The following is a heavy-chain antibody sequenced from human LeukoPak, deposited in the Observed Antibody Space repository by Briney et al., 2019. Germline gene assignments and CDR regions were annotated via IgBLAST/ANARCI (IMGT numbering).Heavy chain of an antibody. V-gene: IGHV5-51*01. Sequence: GESLKISCKGSGYSFTSYWIGWVRQMPGKGLEWMGIIYPGDSDTRYSPSFQGQVTISADKSISTAYLQWSSLKASDTAMYYCARQRYFYYDILTGSSLCVPDYDYWGQGTLVTVSS. J-gene: IGHJ4*02. D-gene: IGHD3-9*01. CDR3: ARQRYFYYDILTGSSLCVPDYDY. CDR2: IYPGDSDT. CDR1: GYSFTSYW.